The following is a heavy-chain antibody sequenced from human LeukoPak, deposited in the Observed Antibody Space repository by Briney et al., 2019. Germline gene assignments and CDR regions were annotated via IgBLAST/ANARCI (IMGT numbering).Heavy chain of an antibody. D-gene: IGHD1-26*01. CDR2: VYYSGST. J-gene: IGHJ4*02. V-gene: IGHV4-31*03. Sequence: SETLSLTCTVSGGSISSGGYYWSWIRQHPGKGLEWIGYVYYSGSTYYNPSLKSRVTISVDTSKNQFSLKLSSVTAADTAVYYCARGGLGSGSYTFFDYWGQGTLVTVSS. CDR1: GGSISSGGYY. CDR3: ARGGLGSGSYTFFDY.